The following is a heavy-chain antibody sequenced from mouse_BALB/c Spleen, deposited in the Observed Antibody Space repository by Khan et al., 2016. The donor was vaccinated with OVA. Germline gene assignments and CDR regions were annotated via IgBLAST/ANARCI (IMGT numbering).Heavy chain of an antibody. D-gene: IGHD1-1*01. V-gene: IGHV3-8*02. CDR1: GDSITSGF. Sequence: EVQLQESGPSLVKPSQTLSLSCSVTGDSITSGFWNWIRKFPGNKFEYLGYITYSGNIYYNPSLKSRISITRDTSTSQYYLQLNSVTTEDTATKYWARSYGSGAMDYWGQGTSVTVSS. CDR2: ITYSGNI. J-gene: IGHJ4*01. CDR3: ARSYGSGAMDY.